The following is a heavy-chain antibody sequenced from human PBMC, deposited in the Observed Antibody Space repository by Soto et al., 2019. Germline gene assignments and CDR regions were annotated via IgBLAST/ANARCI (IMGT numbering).Heavy chain of an antibody. CDR2: IKQDGSEK. CDR1: GFTFSSYW. CDR3: ARVRGSTMKVPFYAFDI. V-gene: IGHV3-7*05. Sequence: GGSLRLSCAASGFTFSSYWMSWVRQAPGKGLEWVANIKQDGSEKYYVDSVKGRFTISRDNAKNSLYLQMNSLRAEDTAVYYCARVRGSTMKVPFYAFDIWGQGTMVTVSS. D-gene: IGHD3-22*01. J-gene: IGHJ3*02.